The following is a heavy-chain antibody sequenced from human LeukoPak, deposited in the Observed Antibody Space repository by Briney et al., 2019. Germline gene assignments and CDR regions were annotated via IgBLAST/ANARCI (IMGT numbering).Heavy chain of an antibody. CDR1: GYTSTGYY. Sequence: ASVKVSCKASGYTSTGYYMHWVRQAPGQGLEWMGWINPNSGGTNYAQKFQGRVTMTRDTSISTAYMELSRLRSDDTAVYYCARSDYGSGSYRFDYWGQGTLVTVSS. CDR3: ARSDYGSGSYRFDY. J-gene: IGHJ4*02. V-gene: IGHV1-2*02. CDR2: INPNSGGT. D-gene: IGHD3-10*01.